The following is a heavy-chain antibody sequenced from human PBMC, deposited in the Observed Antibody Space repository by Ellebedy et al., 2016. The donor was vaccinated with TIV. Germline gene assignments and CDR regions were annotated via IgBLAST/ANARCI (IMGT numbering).Heavy chain of an antibody. CDR3: ARHNVDSGSYYLYNFDY. D-gene: IGHD3-22*01. Sequence: GSLRLSCTVSGASITSTIYYWDWIRQPPGTGLEWIGSIYYSGTTYYNLSLKSRVTMSVDTSRNQFSLKLSSVTAADTAVYYCARHNVDSGSYYLYNFDYWGQGTLVTVSS. V-gene: IGHV4-39*01. CDR1: GASITSTIYY. CDR2: IYYSGTT. J-gene: IGHJ4*02.